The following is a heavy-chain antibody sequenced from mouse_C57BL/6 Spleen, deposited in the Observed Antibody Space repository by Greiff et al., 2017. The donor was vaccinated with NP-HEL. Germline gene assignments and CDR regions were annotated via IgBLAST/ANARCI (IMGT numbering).Heavy chain of an antibody. CDR1: GYTFTSYW. CDR2: IDPSDSYT. CDR3: ARRGDSDY. J-gene: IGHJ2*01. Sequence: QVQLQQSGAELVKPGASVKLSCKASGYTFTSYWMQWVKQRPGQGLEWIGEIDPSDSYTNYNQKFKGKATLTVDTSSSTAYMQLSSLTSEDSAVYYCARRGDSDYSGQGTTLTVSS. V-gene: IGHV1-50*01.